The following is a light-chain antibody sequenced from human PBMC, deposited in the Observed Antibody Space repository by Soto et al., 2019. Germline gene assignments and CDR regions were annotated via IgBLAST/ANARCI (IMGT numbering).Light chain of an antibody. CDR1: QSISSW. J-gene: IGKJ3*01. CDR2: KAS. V-gene: IGKV1-5*03. CDR3: QQSFT. Sequence: DIQMTQSPSTLSASLGDSVTITCRASQSISSWLAWYQQKPGKAPKLLIYKASSLESGVPSRFSGSGSGTEFTLTISSLQPDDFATYYCQQSFTFGPGTKVDIK.